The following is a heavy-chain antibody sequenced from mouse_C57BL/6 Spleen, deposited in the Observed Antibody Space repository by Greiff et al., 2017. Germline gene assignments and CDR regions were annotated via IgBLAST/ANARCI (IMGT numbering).Heavy chain of an antibody. Sequence: DVMLVESGGDLVKPGGSLKLSCAASGFTFSSYGMSWVRQTPDKRLEWVATISSGGSYTYYPDSVKGRFTISRDNAKNTLYLQMSSLKSEDTAMYYCARHAYYSNNWYFDVWSTGTTVTVSS. V-gene: IGHV5-6*02. CDR3: ARHAYYSNNWYFDV. CDR1: GFTFSSYG. D-gene: IGHD2-5*01. CDR2: ISSGGSYT. J-gene: IGHJ1*03.